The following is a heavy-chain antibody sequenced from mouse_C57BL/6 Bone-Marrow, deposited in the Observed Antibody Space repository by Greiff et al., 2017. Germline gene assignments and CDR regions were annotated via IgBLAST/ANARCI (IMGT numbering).Heavy chain of an antibody. D-gene: IGHD1-1*01. Sequence: VQLHQPGAELVKPGASVKMSCKASGYTFTSYWITWVKQRPGQGLEWIGDIYPGSGSTNYNEKFKSKATLTVDTSSSTAYMQLSSLTSEDSAVYYCARDYYGSLWYFDVWGTGTTVTVSS. CDR3: ARDYYGSLWYFDV. J-gene: IGHJ1*03. CDR2: IYPGSGST. V-gene: IGHV1-55*01. CDR1: GYTFTSYW.